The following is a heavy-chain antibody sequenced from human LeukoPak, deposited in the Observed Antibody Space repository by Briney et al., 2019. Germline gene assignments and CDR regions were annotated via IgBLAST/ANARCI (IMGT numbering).Heavy chain of an antibody. V-gene: IGHV1-69*13. D-gene: IGHD3-22*01. CDR2: IIPIFGTA. Sequence: EASVKVSCKASGGTFSSYAISWVRQAPGQGLEWMGGIIPIFGTANYAQKFQGRVTITADESTSTAYMELSSLRSEDTAVYYCARDLSGDYDSSGYPETIYGMDVWGQGTTVTVSS. CDR3: ARDLSGDYDSSGYPETIYGMDV. J-gene: IGHJ6*02. CDR1: GGTFSSYA.